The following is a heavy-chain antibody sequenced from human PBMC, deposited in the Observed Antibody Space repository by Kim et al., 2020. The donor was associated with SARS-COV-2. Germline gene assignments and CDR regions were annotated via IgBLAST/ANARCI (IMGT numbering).Heavy chain of an antibody. J-gene: IGHJ4*02. D-gene: IGHD1-26*01. V-gene: IGHV3-30-3*01. CDR2: ISYDGSNK. Sequence: GGSLRLSCAASGFTFSSYAMHWVRQAPGKGLEWVAVISYDGSNKYYADSVKGRFTISRDNSKNTLYLQMNSLRAEDTAVYYCARDGPSYGLPYFDYWGQG. CDR3: ARDGPSYGLPYFDY. CDR1: GFTFSSYA.